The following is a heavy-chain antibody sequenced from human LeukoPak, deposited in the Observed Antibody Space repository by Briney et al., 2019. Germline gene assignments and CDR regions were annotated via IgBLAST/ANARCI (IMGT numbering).Heavy chain of an antibody. V-gene: IGHV4-34*01. Sequence: SEILSLTCAVYGGSFSGYYWSWIRQPPGKGLEWIGEINHSGSTNYNPSLKSRVTISVDTSKNQFSLKLSSVTAADTAVYYCARKGYCSSTSCRTRGYYYYMDVWGKGTTVTVSS. CDR1: GGSFSGYY. CDR2: INHSGST. J-gene: IGHJ6*03. D-gene: IGHD2-2*01. CDR3: ARKGYCSSTSCRTRGYYYYMDV.